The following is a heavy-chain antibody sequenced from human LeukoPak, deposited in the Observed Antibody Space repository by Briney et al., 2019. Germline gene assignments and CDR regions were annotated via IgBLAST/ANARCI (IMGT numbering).Heavy chain of an antibody. CDR3: TSNMVQ. V-gene: IGHV3-15*01. CDR1: GFTFSHAW. Sequence: GGSLRLSCAASGFTFSHAWMSWVRQAPGKGLEWIGRIKSKTEGETTDYAAPVKGRFTISRDDSKNTLYLQMNSLKTEDTAVYYCTSNMVQWGQGTLVTVSS. CDR2: IKSKTEGETT. J-gene: IGHJ4*02. D-gene: IGHD2/OR15-2a*01.